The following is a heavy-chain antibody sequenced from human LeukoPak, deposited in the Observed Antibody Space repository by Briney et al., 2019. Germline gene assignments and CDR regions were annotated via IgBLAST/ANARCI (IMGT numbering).Heavy chain of an antibody. CDR3: ARDGIDYYDSSGYYLDY. Sequence: PGRSLRLSCAASGFTFSSYAMHWVRQAPGKGLEWVAVISYDGGNKYYADSVKGRFTISRDNSKNTLYLQMNSLRAEDTAVYYCARDGIDYYDSSGYYLDYWGQGTLVTVSS. D-gene: IGHD3-22*01. J-gene: IGHJ4*02. CDR2: ISYDGGNK. CDR1: GFTFSSYA. V-gene: IGHV3-30-3*01.